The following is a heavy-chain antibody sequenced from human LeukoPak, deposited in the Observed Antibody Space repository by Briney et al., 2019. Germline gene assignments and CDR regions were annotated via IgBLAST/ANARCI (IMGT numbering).Heavy chain of an antibody. V-gene: IGHV3-7*03. Sequence: GGSLRLSCEGSGFTFRIYWMTWVRQAPGKGLEWVANIKQDGSEKYYVDSVKGRFTISRDNAQNSLYLQMNSLRAEDTAVYYCARPRDSGWSKTWDYWGQGTLVTVSS. D-gene: IGHD6-13*01. CDR3: ARPRDSGWSKTWDY. CDR1: GFTFRIYW. CDR2: IKQDGSEK. J-gene: IGHJ4*02.